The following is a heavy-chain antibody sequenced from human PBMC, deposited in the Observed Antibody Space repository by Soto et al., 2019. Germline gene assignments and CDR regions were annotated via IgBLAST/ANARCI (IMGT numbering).Heavy chain of an antibody. D-gene: IGHD2-21*02. CDR2: IIPIFGTA. V-gene: IGHV1-69*13. Sequence: ASVKVSCKASGGTFSSYAISWVRQAPGQGLEWMGGIIPIFGTANYAQKFQGRVTITADESTSTAYMELRSLRSDDTAVYYCARVLGHIVVVTAIQDFDYWGQGTLVTVSS. CDR1: GGTFSSYA. CDR3: ARVLGHIVVVTAIQDFDY. J-gene: IGHJ4*02.